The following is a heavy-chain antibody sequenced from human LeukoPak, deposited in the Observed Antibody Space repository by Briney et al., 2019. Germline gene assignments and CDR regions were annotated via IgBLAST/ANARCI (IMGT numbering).Heavy chain of an antibody. V-gene: IGHV3-30*18. J-gene: IGHJ6*02. CDR2: LSYDGSNK. D-gene: IGHD3-3*01. CDR1: GFTFSSYG. Sequence: GGSLRLSCAASGFTFSSYGMHWVRQAPGKGLEWVAVLSYDGSNKYYADSVKGRFTISRDNSKNTLYLQMNNLRAEDTAVYYCAKDPYDFWNGYGDYYYYGMDVWGQGTTVTVSS. CDR3: AKDPYDFWNGYGDYYYYGMDV.